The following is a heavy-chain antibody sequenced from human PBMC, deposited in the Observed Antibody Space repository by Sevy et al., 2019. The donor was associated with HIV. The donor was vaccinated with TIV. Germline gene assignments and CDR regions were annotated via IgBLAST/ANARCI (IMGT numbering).Heavy chain of an antibody. CDR1: GFTFSSYS. D-gene: IGHD3-22*01. CDR2: ISSSSSYM. V-gene: IGHV3-21*01. J-gene: IGHJ4*02. CDR3: ARGGFYYDSSGVPW. Sequence: GGSLRLSCAASGFTFSSYSMNWVRQAPGKGLEWVSSISSSSSYMYYADSVKGRFTISRDNAKNSLYLQMNSLRAEDTAVYYCARGGFYYDSSGVPWWCQGTLVTVSS.